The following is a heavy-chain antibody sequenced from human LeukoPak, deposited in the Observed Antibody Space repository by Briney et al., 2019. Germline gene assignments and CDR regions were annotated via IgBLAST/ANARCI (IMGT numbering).Heavy chain of an antibody. D-gene: IGHD2-2*01. CDR2: IYTSGTT. J-gene: IGHJ6*03. CDR3: ARDNRGYCSSSSCYSEGYFYYYMDV. Sequence: SETLSLTCTVPGGSISDYYWSWIRQPAGKGLEWIGRIYTSGTTNYNPSLKSRVTMSVDTSKNQFSLKLSSVTAADTAVYFCARDNRGYCSSSSCYSEGYFYYYMDVWGKGSTVTVSS. CDR1: GGSISDYY. V-gene: IGHV4-4*07.